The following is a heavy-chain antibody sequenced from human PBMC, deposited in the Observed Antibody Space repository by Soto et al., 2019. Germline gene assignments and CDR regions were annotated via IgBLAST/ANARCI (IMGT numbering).Heavy chain of an antibody. CDR3: ARTASSSSFDY. D-gene: IGHD6-13*01. CDR1: GGSISSGDYY. CDR2: IYYSGST. V-gene: IGHV4-31*03. J-gene: IGHJ4*02. Sequence: QVQLQESGPGLVKPSQTLSLTCTVSGGSISSGDYYWSWIRQHPGKGLEWIGYIYYSGSTYYNPSLKRRITISVDTSKNQFSLKLTSVTAADTAVYYCARTASSSSFDYWGQGTLVTVSS.